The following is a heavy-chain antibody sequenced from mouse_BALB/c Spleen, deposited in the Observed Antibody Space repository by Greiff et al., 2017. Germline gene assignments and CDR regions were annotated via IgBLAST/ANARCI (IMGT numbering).Heavy chain of an antibody. D-gene: IGHD2-14*01. J-gene: IGHJ4*01. CDR3: TRGGVRGDYYAMDY. CDR2: IYPGNSDT. CDR1: GYSFTSYW. Sequence: EVQLQQSGTVLARPGASVKMSCKASGYSFTSYWMHWVKQRPGQGLEWIGAIYPGNSDTSYNQKFKGKAKLTAVTSASTAYMELSSLTNEDSAVYYCTRGGVRGDYYAMDYWGQGTSVTVSS. V-gene: IGHV1-5*01.